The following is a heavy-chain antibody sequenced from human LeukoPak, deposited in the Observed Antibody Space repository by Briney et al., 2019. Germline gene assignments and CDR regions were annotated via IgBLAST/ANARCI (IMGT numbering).Heavy chain of an antibody. V-gene: IGHV3-53*01. CDR3: ASDLGPIVPTIKRAAGAFDV. CDR1: GFTVGSNY. CDR2: VYVGGST. J-gene: IGHJ3*01. D-gene: IGHD5-12*01. Sequence: PGGSLRLSCAASGFTVGSNYMSWVRQAPGKGLEWVSIVYVGGSTPYADSVKGRFTIPRDNYKNTLYLQMNSLRAADTAVYYCASDLGPIVPTIKRAAGAFDVWGQGTMVTVSS.